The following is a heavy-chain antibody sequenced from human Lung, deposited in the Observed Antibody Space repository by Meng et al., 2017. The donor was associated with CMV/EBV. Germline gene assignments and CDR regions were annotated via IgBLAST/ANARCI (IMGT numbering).Heavy chain of an antibody. CDR2: IKEDGTEN. D-gene: IGHD2-2*03. CDR3: ARDQPGGYCSDFCYYGMDV. Sequence: ESXKISXAASGFTFSIYWMSWVRQAPGKGLEWVANIKEDGTENNYADSVKGRFTISRDNAKNSLYLQMNSLRAEDTAVYYCARDQPGGYCSDFCYYGMDVWGQWPTVTVSS. J-gene: IGHJ6*02. CDR1: GFTFSIYW. V-gene: IGHV3-7*01.